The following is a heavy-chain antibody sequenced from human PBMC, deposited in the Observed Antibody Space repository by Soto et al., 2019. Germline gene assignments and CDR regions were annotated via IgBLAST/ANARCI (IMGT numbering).Heavy chain of an antibody. CDR2: IYWDDDK. J-gene: IGHJ6*02. CDR3: AYLPCSGGSCYWFSYSGMDV. V-gene: IGHV2-5*02. Sequence: QITLKESGPTLVKPTQTLTLTCTFSGFSLSTSGVGVAWIRQPPGKALEWLALIYWDDDKRYRPSLETRITITTDTSKNPVVLTMTNMDSVDTATYYCAYLPCSGGSCYWFSYSGMDVWGQGTTVTVSS. CDR1: GFSLSTSGVG. D-gene: IGHD2-15*01.